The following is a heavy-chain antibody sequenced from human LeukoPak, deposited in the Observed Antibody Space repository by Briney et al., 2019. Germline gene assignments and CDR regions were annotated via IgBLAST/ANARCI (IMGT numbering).Heavy chain of an antibody. J-gene: IGHJ4*02. Sequence: ASVKVSCKASGYSFTAYYMHWVRQAPGQGLEYMGWINPNSGGTNSSQKFQDRVTLTRDTSISTAYMELSSLTSDDTAVYYCARAYGSGSSYHPEYWGQGTLVTVSS. CDR1: GYSFTAYY. CDR2: INPNSGGT. CDR3: ARAYGSGSSYHPEY. V-gene: IGHV1-2*02. D-gene: IGHD3-10*01.